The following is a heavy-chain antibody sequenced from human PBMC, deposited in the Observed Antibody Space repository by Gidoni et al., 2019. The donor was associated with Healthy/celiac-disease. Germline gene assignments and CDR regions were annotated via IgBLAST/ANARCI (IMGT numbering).Heavy chain of an antibody. V-gene: IGHV4-34*01. CDR1: GWSFSGYY. CDR2: INHSGST. CDR3: ATYYYGSGSYRYFDY. D-gene: IGHD3-10*01. J-gene: IGHJ4*02. Sequence: QVQLPQCGAGLLKPSEPLSLTCAVYGWSFSGYYLSWIRQPPGKGLEWIGEINHSGSTNYNPSLKSRVTISVDTSKNQFSLKLSSVTAADTAVYYCATYYYGSGSYRYFDYWGQGTLVTVSS.